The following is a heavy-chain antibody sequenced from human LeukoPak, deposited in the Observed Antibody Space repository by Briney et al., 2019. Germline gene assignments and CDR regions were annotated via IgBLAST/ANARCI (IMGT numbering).Heavy chain of an antibody. CDR3: ARGGYSYGYMGYSDY. J-gene: IGHJ4*02. D-gene: IGHD5-18*01. Sequence: ASVKVSFKASGYTFNIYGISWVRQAPGQGLEWMGWISAYNGNTNFAQKLQGRVTMTTHTSTSTAYLELRSLRSDDTAVYYCARGGYSYGYMGYSDYWGQGTLVTVSS. CDR1: GYTFNIYG. CDR2: ISAYNGNT. V-gene: IGHV1-18*01.